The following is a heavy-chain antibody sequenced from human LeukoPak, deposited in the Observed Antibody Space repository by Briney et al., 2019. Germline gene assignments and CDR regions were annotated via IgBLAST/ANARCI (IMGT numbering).Heavy chain of an antibody. D-gene: IGHD2-21*01. V-gene: IGHV3-30*02. CDR1: GFTFSSYG. CDR3: AKDGDDCIDY. CDR2: IRYDGSNK. J-gene: IGHJ4*02. Sequence: GGSLRLSCAASGFTFSSYGMHWVRQAPGKGLEWVTFIRYDGSNKYYTDSVKGRFTISRDNSYKTLYLQMNSLRAEDTAVYYCAKDGDDCIDYWGPGTLVTVSS.